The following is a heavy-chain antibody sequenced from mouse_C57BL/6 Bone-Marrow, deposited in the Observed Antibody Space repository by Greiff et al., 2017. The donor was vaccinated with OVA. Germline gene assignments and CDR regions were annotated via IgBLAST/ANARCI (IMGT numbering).Heavy chain of an antibody. Sequence: EVQLQQSGPELVKPGASVKISCKASGYSFTGYYMNWVKQSPEKSLEWIGEINPSTGGTTYNQKFKAKATLTVDKSSSTAYMQLKSLTSEDSAVYYCSIYYYGSSSDYWGQGTTLTVSS. CDR3: SIYYYGSSSDY. V-gene: IGHV1-42*01. CDR2: INPSTGGT. CDR1: GYSFTGYY. D-gene: IGHD1-1*01. J-gene: IGHJ2*01.